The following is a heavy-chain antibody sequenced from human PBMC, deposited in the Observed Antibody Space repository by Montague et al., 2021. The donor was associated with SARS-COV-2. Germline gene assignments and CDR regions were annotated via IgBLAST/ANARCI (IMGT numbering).Heavy chain of an antibody. V-gene: IGHV4-4*07. CDR1: GVSITSYS. J-gene: IGHJ4*02. D-gene: IGHD2-15*01. CDR2: IYHSGST. CDR3: VSAGGNCYYFDY. Sequence: SETLSLTCTISGVSITSYSWTWIRQPAGKGLEWIGYIYHSGSTDYNPSLKSRVRLSIDNPKNQFSLKLESLTAADTAVYYCVSAGGNCYYFDYWGQGALVTVSS.